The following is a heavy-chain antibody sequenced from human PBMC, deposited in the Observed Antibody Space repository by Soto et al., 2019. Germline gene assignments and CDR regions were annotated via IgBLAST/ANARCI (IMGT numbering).Heavy chain of an antibody. V-gene: IGHV3-43D*04. J-gene: IGHJ4*02. CDR3: AKSLYYYDSSPLDH. D-gene: IGHD3-22*01. CDR2: TNSDGTDS. CDR1: GFDFEDYA. Sequence: VKLVESGGIGVQTGGSLRLSCAAAGFDFEDYAMHWVRQVPGKGLEWVSLTNSDGTDSYYVDSVKGRFTISRDNAKRTLYLHMDRLRPEDTALYFCAKSLYYYDSSPLDHWGQGTLVTVSS.